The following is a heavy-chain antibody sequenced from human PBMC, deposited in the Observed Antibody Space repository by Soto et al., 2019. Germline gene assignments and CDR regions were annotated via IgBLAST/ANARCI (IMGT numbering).Heavy chain of an antibody. CDR2: IYYSGST. Sequence: SETLSLTFTFSGGPISSRAYHRRWIRQPPGKGLEWIGYIYYSGSTYYIPSLKSRVIISVDTSKNQFSLKLSSVTAADTAVYYCARDGRYCSGGSCYDYWGQG. J-gene: IGHJ4*02. D-gene: IGHD2-15*01. CDR3: ARDGRYCSGGSCYDY. CDR1: GGPISSRAYH. V-gene: IGHV4-30-4*01.